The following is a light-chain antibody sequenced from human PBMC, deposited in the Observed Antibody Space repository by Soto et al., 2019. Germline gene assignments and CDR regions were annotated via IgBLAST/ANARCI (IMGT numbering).Light chain of an antibody. CDR2: AAS. Sequence: DIQMTQSPSTLSASVGDRFTITFRASQSISDSLAWYQQKPGKAPKLLIYAASTLQGGVPSRFSGSGSGTEFTLTISSLQPEDFATYYCQQATSFPRTFGQGTKVDIK. V-gene: IGKV1-5*01. CDR1: QSISDS. J-gene: IGKJ1*01. CDR3: QQATSFPRT.